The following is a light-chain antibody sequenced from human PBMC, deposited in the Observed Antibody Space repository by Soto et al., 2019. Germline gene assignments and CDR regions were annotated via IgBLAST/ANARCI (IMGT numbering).Light chain of an antibody. CDR2: GAS. V-gene: IGKV3-15*01. Sequence: EIVMTQSPATLSVSPGERATLSCRASQSVSSNLAWYQQKPGQAPRLLIYGASTRATGIPARFSGSGSGTEFTLTISSLQSEDFSVYYCQQYNNVPPIFGGWTKVEIK. CDR1: QSVSSN. J-gene: IGKJ4*01. CDR3: QQYNNVPPI.